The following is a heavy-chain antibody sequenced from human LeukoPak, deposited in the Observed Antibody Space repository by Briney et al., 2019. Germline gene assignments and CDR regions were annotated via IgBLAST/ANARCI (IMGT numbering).Heavy chain of an antibody. CDR1: GYSISSGYY. CDR2: IYHSGST. CDR3: ARLLVATINPRFDY. V-gene: IGHV4-38-2*02. D-gene: IGHD5-12*01. Sequence: SETLSLTCTVSGYSISSGYYWGWIRQPPGKGLEWIGSIYHSGSTNYNPSLKSRVTISVDTSKNQFSLKLSSVTAADTAVYYCARLLVATINPRFDYWGQGTLVTVSS. J-gene: IGHJ4*02.